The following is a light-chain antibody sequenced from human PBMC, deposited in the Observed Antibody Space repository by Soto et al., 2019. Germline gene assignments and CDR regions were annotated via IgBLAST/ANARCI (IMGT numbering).Light chain of an antibody. CDR2: GAS. Sequence: EIVLTQSPGTLSLSPGEIATLSFRASQSVSSSYLAWYQQKPGQAPRLLIYGASSRATGIPDRFSGSGSGTEFTLTISSLQSEDFAVYYCQQYNNWITFGQGTRLEIK. CDR1: QSVSSSY. J-gene: IGKJ5*01. CDR3: QQYNNWIT. V-gene: IGKV3-20*01.